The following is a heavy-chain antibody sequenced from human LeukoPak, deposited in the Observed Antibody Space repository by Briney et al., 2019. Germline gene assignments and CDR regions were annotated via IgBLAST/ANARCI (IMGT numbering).Heavy chain of an antibody. Sequence: GGSLRLSCAVSGFTFSSYAMSWVRQAPEKGLEWVSVITSDGGSAHYAASVKGRFTVTRDNSKNTLYLQMNSLRAEDTAVYYCAKGPNGDSNYFFDYWGQGTLVTVSS. J-gene: IGHJ4*02. CDR2: ITSDGGSA. CDR1: GFTFSSYA. CDR3: AKGPNGDSNYFFDY. V-gene: IGHV3-23*01. D-gene: IGHD4-11*01.